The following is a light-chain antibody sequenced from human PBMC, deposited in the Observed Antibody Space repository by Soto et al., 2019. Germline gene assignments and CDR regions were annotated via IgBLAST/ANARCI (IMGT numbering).Light chain of an antibody. Sequence: QSALTQPASVSGSPGQSITISCTGTSSDVGGYNYVSWYQQHPGKAPKLMIYDVSNRPSGVSNRFSGSKSGNTDSLTISGLKAEDEADYYCSSYTSSSTLVFGGGTKLTVL. J-gene: IGLJ3*02. CDR1: SSDVGGYNY. CDR2: DVS. V-gene: IGLV2-14*01. CDR3: SSYTSSSTLV.